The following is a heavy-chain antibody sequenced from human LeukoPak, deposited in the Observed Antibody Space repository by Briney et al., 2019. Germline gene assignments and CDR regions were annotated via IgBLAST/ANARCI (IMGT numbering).Heavy chain of an antibody. CDR2: ISGSGGST. D-gene: IGHD5-12*01. V-gene: IGHV3-23*01. CDR1: GFTFSSYA. J-gene: IGHJ6*02. Sequence: PGGSLRLSCAASGFTFSSYAMGWVRQAPGKGLEWVSAISGSGGSTYYADSVKGRFTISRDNSKNTLYLQMNSLRAEDTAVYYCANGPVATDSTYYGMDVWGQGATVTVSS. CDR3: ANGPVATDSTYYGMDV.